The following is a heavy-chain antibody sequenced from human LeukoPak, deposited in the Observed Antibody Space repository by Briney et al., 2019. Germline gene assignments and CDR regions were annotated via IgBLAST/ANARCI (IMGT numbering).Heavy chain of an antibody. J-gene: IGHJ4*02. CDR2: ISADGSTA. D-gene: IGHD4-17*01. CDR1: EFTFSSHV. Sequence: PGGSLRLSCAASEFTFSSHVMHWFRQAPGKGLEWVAVISADGSTAYYSDSVKGRFTISRDNAKNTLHLQMNTLKGDDTAVYYCARRNVKFSDYGRLDYWGQGTLVTVSS. V-gene: IGHV3-30*03. CDR3: ARRNVKFSDYGRLDY.